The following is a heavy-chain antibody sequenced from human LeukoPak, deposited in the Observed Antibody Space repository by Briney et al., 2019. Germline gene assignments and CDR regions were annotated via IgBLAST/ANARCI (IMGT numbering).Heavy chain of an antibody. CDR3: VSFYETY. D-gene: IGHD2/OR15-2a*01. V-gene: IGHV3-30*03. J-gene: IGHJ4*02. CDR2: ISYDGSNK. CDR1: GFTFSSYG. Sequence: GGSLRLSCAASGFTFSSYGMHWVRQAPGKGLEWVAVISYDGSNKYYADSVKGRFTISKDNAKNTVYLQMNSLRAEDTAVYYCVSFYETYWGRGTLVTVSS.